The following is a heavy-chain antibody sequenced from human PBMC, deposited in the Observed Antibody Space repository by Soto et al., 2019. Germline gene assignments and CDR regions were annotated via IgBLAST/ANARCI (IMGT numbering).Heavy chain of an antibody. CDR2: INPNSGGT. J-gene: IGHJ4*02. V-gene: IGHV1-2*04. D-gene: IGHD5-18*01. CDR3: ARDSIYNSYGTYFDY. Sequence: GASVKVSCKASGYPFTAYYMHLVRQAPGQGLEWMGWINPNSGGTNYAQKFQGWVTMTRDTSISTAYMELSRLTSDDTAVYYCARDSIYNSYGTYFDYWGQGAMVTVSS. CDR1: GYPFTAYY.